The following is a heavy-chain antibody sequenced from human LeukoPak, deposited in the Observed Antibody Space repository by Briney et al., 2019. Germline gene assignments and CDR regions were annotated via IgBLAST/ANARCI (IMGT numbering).Heavy chain of an antibody. V-gene: IGHV3-66*01. CDR3: ARGQSTIFGVVNYNWFDP. CDR1: GFSFTNAW. Sequence: GGSLRLSCVASGFSFTNAWMGWVRQAPGKGLEWVSVIYSGGSTYYADSVKGRFTISRDNSKNTLYLQMNSLRAEDTAVYYCARGQSTIFGVVNYNWFDPWGQGTLVTVSS. D-gene: IGHD3-3*01. J-gene: IGHJ5*02. CDR2: IYSGGST.